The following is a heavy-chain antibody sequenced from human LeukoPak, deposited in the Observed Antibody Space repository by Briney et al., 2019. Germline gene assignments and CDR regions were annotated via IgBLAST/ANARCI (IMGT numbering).Heavy chain of an antibody. Sequence: GGSLRLSCAASGFTFSSYSMSWVRQAPGKGLEWVSAISGIGISTYYADSVKGRFTISRDNAKNSLYLQMNSLRAEDTAVYYCASAPLGSTRPWGQGTLVTVSS. CDR2: ISGIGIST. V-gene: IGHV3-23*01. J-gene: IGHJ5*02. D-gene: IGHD1-26*01. CDR1: GFTFSSYS. CDR3: ASAPLGSTRP.